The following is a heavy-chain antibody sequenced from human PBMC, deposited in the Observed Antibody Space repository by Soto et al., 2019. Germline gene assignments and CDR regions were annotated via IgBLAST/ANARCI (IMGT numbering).Heavy chain of an antibody. V-gene: IGHV5-51*01. D-gene: IGHD2-15*01. Sequence: VESLKISCKGSGYVFIIHWVSWLLQMPVKVLEWVGIIYPGNSNTMYSPSFQGQVTISADTALSTTYLQWDTLKPSDTAIYFCASDSHCDGGNCPMGGFDMWGQGTVVTVSS. CDR1: GYVFIIHW. J-gene: IGHJ3*02. CDR2: IYPGNSNT. CDR3: ASDSHCDGGNCPMGGFDM.